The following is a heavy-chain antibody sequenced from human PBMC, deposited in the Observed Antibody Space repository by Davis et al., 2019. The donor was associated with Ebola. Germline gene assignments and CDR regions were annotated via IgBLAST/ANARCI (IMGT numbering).Heavy chain of an antibody. D-gene: IGHD5-24*01. Sequence: HTGGSLRLSCAASGFTFSSYWMHWVRQAPGKGLVWVSRINSDGSSTGYADSVKGRFTISRDNAKNTLYLQMNSLRAEDTAVYYCARGGRWLQNGFDPWGQGTLVTVSS. CDR1: GFTFSSYW. CDR3: ARGGRWLQNGFDP. V-gene: IGHV3-74*01. J-gene: IGHJ5*02. CDR2: INSDGSST.